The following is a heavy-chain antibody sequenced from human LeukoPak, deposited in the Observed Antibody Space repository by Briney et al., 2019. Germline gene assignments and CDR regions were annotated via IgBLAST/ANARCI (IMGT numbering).Heavy chain of an antibody. CDR3: ARRPRLLRFLDAGMDV. V-gene: IGHV4-34*01. J-gene: IGHJ6*02. Sequence: SETLSLTCAVYGGSFSGYYWSWIRQPPGKGLEWIGEINHSGSTNYNQSLKSRVTISVDTSKNQFSLKLSSVTAADTAVYYCARRPRLLRFLDAGMDVWGQGTTVTVSS. CDR2: INHSGST. CDR1: GGSFSGYY. D-gene: IGHD3-3*01.